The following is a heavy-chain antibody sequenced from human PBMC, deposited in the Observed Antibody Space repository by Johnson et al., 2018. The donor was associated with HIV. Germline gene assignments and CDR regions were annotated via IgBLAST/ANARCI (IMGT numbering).Heavy chain of an antibody. CDR3: AREWVNGAFDI. Sequence: QVRLVESGGGVVRPGGSLRLSCAASGFTFDDYGMGWVRQAPGKGLEWVAVISYDGSNKYYADSVKGRFTISRDNSKNTLYLQMNSLRAEDTDVYYCAREWVNGAFDIWGQGTMVTVSS. J-gene: IGHJ3*02. V-gene: IGHV3-30*03. CDR1: GFTFDDYG. D-gene: IGHD1-1*01. CDR2: ISYDGSNK.